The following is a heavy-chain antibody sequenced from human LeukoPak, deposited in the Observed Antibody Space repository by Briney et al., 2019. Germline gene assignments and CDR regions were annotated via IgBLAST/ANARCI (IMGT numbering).Heavy chain of an antibody. CDR2: IYYSGST. J-gene: IGHJ4*02. CDR1: GGSISNSDW. Sequence: SSETLSLTCAVSGGSISNSDWWTWVRQPPGKGLEWIGYIYYSGSTNYNPSLKSRVTISVDTSKNQFSLKLSSVTAADTAVYYCARWAQYIAAPAWWGQGTLVTVSS. D-gene: IGHD6-6*01. V-gene: IGHV4-4*02. CDR3: ARWAQYIAAPAW.